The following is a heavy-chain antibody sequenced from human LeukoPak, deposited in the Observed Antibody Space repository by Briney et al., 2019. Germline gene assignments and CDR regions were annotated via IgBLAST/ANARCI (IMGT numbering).Heavy chain of an antibody. Sequence: SETLSLTCTVSGGSISSYYWSWIRQPPGKGLEFIGYIYYSGSTNHKPSLKSRVTISVDTSKNQFSLKLSSVTAADTAVYYCADVVVVAATPGYFQHWGQGTLVTVSS. J-gene: IGHJ1*01. CDR3: ADVVVVAATPGYFQH. D-gene: IGHD2-15*01. V-gene: IGHV4-59*01. CDR2: IYYSGST. CDR1: GGSISSYY.